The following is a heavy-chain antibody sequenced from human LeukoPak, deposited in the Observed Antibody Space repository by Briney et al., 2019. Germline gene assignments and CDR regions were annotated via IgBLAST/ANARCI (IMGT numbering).Heavy chain of an antibody. D-gene: IGHD6-13*01. J-gene: IGHJ6*03. CDR2: IYTSGST. V-gene: IGHV4-61*02. CDR3: ARXVAAAGSFSLVYYYYMXX. Sequence: SETLSLTCTVSGGSISSGSYYWSWIRQPAGKGLEWIGRIYTSGSTNYNPSLKSRVTISVDTSKNQFSLKLSSVTAADTAVYYCARXVAAAGSFSLVYYYYMXXWGKGTTXT. CDR1: GGSISSGSYY.